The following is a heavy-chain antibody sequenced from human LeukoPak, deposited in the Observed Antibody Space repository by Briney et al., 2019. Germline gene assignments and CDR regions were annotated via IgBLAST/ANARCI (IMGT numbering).Heavy chain of an antibody. CDR3: AKDIGSTSWYLGN. D-gene: IGHD2-2*01. J-gene: IGHJ4*02. Sequence: GGSLRLSCAASGFTFDDYAMQWVRQAPGKGLEWVSGISWNSVSIAYADSVKGRFTISRDNAKNSLYLEMNRLRTDDTALYYCAKDIGSTSWYLGNWGQGTLVTVSS. CDR1: GFTFDDYA. V-gene: IGHV3-9*01. CDR2: ISWNSVSI.